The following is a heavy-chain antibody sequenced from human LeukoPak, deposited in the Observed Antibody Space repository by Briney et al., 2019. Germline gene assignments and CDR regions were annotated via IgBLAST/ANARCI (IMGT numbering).Heavy chain of an antibody. D-gene: IGHD3-22*01. Sequence: GGSLRLSCGASGFTFSSYSMNWVRQAPGKGLEWVSSISSSSSYIYYADSVKGRFTISRDNAKNSLYLQMNSLRAEDTAVYYCARDYTYYYDTSGYMDVWGKGTTVTISS. V-gene: IGHV3-21*01. J-gene: IGHJ6*03. CDR3: ARDYTYYYDTSGYMDV. CDR2: ISSSSSYI. CDR1: GFTFSSYS.